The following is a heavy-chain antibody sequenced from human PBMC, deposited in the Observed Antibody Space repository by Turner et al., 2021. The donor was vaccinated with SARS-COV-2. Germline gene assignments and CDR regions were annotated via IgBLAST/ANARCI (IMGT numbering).Heavy chain of an antibody. V-gene: IGHV4-59*08. J-gene: IGHJ3*02. CDR2: IYYSGST. D-gene: IGHD3-22*01. CDR3: ARLTHYYDSSGYSVGGAFDI. CDR1: GGSISSYY. Sequence: QVQLQESGPGLVRPSETLSLTCPVSGGSISSYYWNWIRQPPGKGLEWIGYIYYSGSTNYNPSLKSRVTISVDTSKNKFSLKLSSVTAADTAVYYCARLTHYYDSSGYSVGGAFDIWGQGTMVTISS.